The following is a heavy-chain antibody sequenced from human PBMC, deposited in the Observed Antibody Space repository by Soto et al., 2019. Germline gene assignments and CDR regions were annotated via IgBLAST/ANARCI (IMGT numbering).Heavy chain of an antibody. J-gene: IGHJ4*02. CDR1: GGSISSGGYY. D-gene: IGHD4-17*01. Sequence: SETLSLTCTVSGGSISSGGYYWSWIRQHPGKGLEWIGYIYYSGSTYYNPSLKSRVTISVDTSKNQFSLKLSSVTAADTAVYYCARVNDYGDYFDYWGQGTLVTVSS. V-gene: IGHV4-31*03. CDR2: IYYSGST. CDR3: ARVNDYGDYFDY.